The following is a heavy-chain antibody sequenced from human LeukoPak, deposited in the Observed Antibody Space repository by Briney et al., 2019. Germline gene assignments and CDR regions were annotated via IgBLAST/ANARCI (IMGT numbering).Heavy chain of an antibody. CDR3: TADTVQMATNGGFDY. J-gene: IGHJ4*02. Sequence: PGGSLRLSCAASGFTFSNARMSWVRQAPGKGLEWVGRIQSNTDGGATDYAAPVKGRFTISRDDSKNTLYLQLNSLKTEDTAVYYSTADTVQMATNGGFDYWGQGTLVTVSS. CDR2: IQSNTDGGAT. D-gene: IGHD5-24*01. V-gene: IGHV3-15*01. CDR1: GFTFSNAR.